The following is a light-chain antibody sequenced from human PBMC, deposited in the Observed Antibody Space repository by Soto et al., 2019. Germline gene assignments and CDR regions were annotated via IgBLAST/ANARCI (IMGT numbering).Light chain of an antibody. Sequence: EVALTQSPATVSLCPGETATLSCGASQTGLKGYLSCYQQRPGLAPRLIIYDVSRRATGIPDRFSGSGSGTEFTLTIISLQSEDFAVYYCQQYNNWLITFGQGTRLE. J-gene: IGKJ5*01. CDR1: QTGLKGY. V-gene: IGKV3D-20*01. CDR2: DVS. CDR3: QQYNNWLIT.